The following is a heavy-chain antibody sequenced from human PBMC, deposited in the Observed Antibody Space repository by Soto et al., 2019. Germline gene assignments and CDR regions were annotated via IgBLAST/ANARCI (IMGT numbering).Heavy chain of an antibody. J-gene: IGHJ4*02. Sequence: EVQLVESGGGLVKPGGSLRLSCAASGFTFSSYSMNWVRQAPGKGLEWVSSISSSSSYIYYADSVKGRFTISRDNAKNSLYLQMNSLRAEDTAVYYCARVFKPYDILTGYHNDYWGQGTLVTVSS. CDR3: ARVFKPYDILTGYHNDY. V-gene: IGHV3-21*01. D-gene: IGHD3-9*01. CDR1: GFTFSSYS. CDR2: ISSSSSYI.